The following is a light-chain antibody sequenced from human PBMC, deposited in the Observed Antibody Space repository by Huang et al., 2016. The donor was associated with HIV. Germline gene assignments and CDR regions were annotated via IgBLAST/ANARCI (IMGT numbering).Light chain of an antibody. CDR3: QQFKNYPLT. V-gene: IGKV1D-13*01. J-gene: IGKJ4*01. Sequence: AIQLTQSPSFLSASDGDRVTIPCRAIQDITDALAWYQQKPGKPPKVLIYDASSLESGVPSRFSGSGSGADFTLTISSLQPEDFATYYCQQFKNYPLTFGGGTKVEVK. CDR1: QDITDA. CDR2: DAS.